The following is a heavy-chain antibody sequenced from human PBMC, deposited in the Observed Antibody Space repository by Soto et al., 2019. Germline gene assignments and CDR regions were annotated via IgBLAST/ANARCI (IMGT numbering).Heavy chain of an antibody. CDR2: INSRGDNT. J-gene: IGHJ4*02. D-gene: IGHD3-16*01. CDR1: GFTFSSYG. V-gene: IGHV3-23*01. Sequence: GGSLRLSCAASGFTFSSYGMHWVRQAPGKGPEWVSSINSRGDNTYYAGSVRGRFTISRDNSKSTLYLQMNSLRAEDTAVYYCGNGLENHYNYDYWGQGTLVTVSS. CDR3: GNGLENHYNYDY.